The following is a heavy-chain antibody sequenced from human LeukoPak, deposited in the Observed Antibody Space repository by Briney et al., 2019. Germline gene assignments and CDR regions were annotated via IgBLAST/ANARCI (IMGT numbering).Heavy chain of an antibody. J-gene: IGHJ6*02. V-gene: IGHV3-30-3*01. Sequence: GRSLRLSCAASGFTFSSYAMHWVRQAPGKGLEWVAVISYDGSNKYYADSVKGRFTISRDNSKNTLYLQMNSLRAEDTAVYYCARGMDPGRYGMDVWGQGTTVTVSS. D-gene: IGHD1-26*01. CDR2: ISYDGSNK. CDR1: GFTFSSYA. CDR3: ARGMDPGRYGMDV.